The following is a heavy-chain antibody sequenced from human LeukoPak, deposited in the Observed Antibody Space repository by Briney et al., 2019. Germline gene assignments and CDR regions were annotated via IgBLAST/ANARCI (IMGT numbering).Heavy chain of an antibody. J-gene: IGHJ6*02. V-gene: IGHV4-30-4*01. CDR1: GGSISSGDYY. CDR2: IYYSGST. Sequence: SQTLSLTCTVSGGSISSGDYYWSWIRQPPGKGLEWIGYIYYSGSTYYNPSLKSRVTISVDTSKNQFSLKLSSVTAADTAVYYCARDGYYYGSGCNDFFYYYGMDVWGQRTTVTVSS. CDR3: ARDGYYYGSGCNDFFYYYGMDV. D-gene: IGHD3-10*01.